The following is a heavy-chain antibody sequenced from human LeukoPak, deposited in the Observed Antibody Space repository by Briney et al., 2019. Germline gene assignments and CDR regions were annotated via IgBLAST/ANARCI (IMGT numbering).Heavy chain of an antibody. CDR1: EYTFTSYD. D-gene: IGHD3-10*01. Sequence: ASVKVSCKASEYTFTSYDINWVRQATGQGLEWMGWMNPNSGNTGYAQKFQGRVTMTRNTSISTAYMELSSLRSEDTAVYYCARGRRLLWFGELLQDYYYYGMDVWGQGTTVTVSS. CDR3: ARGRRLLWFGELLQDYYYYGMDV. V-gene: IGHV1-8*01. J-gene: IGHJ6*02. CDR2: MNPNSGNT.